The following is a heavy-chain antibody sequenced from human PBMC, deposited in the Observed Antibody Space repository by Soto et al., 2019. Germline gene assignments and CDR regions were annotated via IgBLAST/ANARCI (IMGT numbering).Heavy chain of an antibody. CDR1: GFSFSNYW. CDR2: IKEDGSDK. D-gene: IGHD2-15*01. J-gene: IGHJ4*02. Sequence: EVQLVESGGGLVQPGGSLRLSCAASGFSFSNYWMTWVRQAPGKGLEWVANIKEDGSDKYYVDSVKGRFTISKDNAKNALYLQMKSLRAEDTAVYYCARDRGRRSDYGGQGTLVTVSA. V-gene: IGHV3-7*01. CDR3: ARDRGRRSDY.